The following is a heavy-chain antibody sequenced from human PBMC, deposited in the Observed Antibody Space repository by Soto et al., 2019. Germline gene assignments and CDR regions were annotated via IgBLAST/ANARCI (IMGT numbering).Heavy chain of an antibody. CDR2: IYYSGST. J-gene: IGHJ4*02. CDR3: ARDPGGVQWFGEPTNYFDY. D-gene: IGHD3-10*01. V-gene: IGHV4-59*01. Sequence: PSETLSLTCTVSGGSISSYYWSWIRQPPGKGLEWIGYIYYSGSTNYNPSLKSRVTISVDTSKNQFSLKLSSVTAADTAVYYCARDPGGVQWFGEPTNYFDYWGQGTLVTVSS. CDR1: GGSISSYY.